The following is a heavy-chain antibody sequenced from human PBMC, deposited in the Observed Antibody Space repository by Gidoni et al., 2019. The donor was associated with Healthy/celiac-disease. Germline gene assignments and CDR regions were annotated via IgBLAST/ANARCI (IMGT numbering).Heavy chain of an antibody. Sequence: QVQLQESGPGLVKPSETLSLTCPGSGGSISSYYWSWIRQPPGKGLEWIGYIYYSGSTNYNPSLKSRVTISVDTSKNQFSLKLSSVTAADTAVYYCAKYGGTPYRHAFDIWGQGTMVTVSS. CDR3: AKYGGTPYRHAFDI. V-gene: IGHV4-59*01. D-gene: IGHD2-15*01. CDR1: GGSISSYY. CDR2: IYYSGST. J-gene: IGHJ3*02.